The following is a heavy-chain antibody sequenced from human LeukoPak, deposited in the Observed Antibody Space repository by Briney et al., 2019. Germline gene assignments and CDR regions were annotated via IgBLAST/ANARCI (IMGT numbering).Heavy chain of an antibody. CDR1: GFTFSSYS. CDR2: ISSSGTTI. D-gene: IGHD3-10*01. V-gene: IGHV3-48*04. CDR3: ARGYGSGSSHIDY. J-gene: IGHJ4*02. Sequence: GGPLRLSCAASGFTFSSYSMNWVRQAPGKGLEWVSYISSSGTTIYYAASVKGRFTISRDNAKNSLYLQMNSLRAEDTAVYYCARGYGSGSSHIDYWGQGALVTVSS.